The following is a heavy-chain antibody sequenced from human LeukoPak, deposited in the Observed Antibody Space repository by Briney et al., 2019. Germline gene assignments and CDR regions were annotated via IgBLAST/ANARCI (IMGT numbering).Heavy chain of an antibody. CDR2: INHSGST. CDR1: GGSLSGYY. V-gene: IGHV4-34*01. J-gene: IGHJ4*02. CDR3: ARGLNSPWGYCSSTSCYILDY. D-gene: IGHD2-2*02. Sequence: SETLSLTCAVYGGSLSGYYWSWIRQPPGKGLEWIGEINHSGSTNYNPSLKSRVTISVDTSKNQFSLKLSSVTAADTAVYYCARGLNSPWGYCSSTSCYILDYWGQGTLVTVSS.